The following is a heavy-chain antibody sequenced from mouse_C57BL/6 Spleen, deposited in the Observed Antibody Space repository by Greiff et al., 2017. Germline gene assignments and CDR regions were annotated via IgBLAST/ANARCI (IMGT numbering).Heavy chain of an antibody. J-gene: IGHJ4*01. CDR1: GFTFSSYG. D-gene: IGHD4-1*01. CDR2: ISSGGSYT. Sequence: EVQLVESGGDLVKPGGSLKLSCAASGFTFSSYGMSWVRQTPDKRLEWVATISSGGSYTYYPDSVKGRFTISRDNAKNTLYLQMSSLKSEDTAMYYCARNWEGPMGYWGQGTSVTITS. V-gene: IGHV5-6*01. CDR3: ARNWEGPMGY.